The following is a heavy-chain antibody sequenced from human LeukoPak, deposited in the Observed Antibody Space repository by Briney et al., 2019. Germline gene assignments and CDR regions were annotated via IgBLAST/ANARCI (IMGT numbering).Heavy chain of an antibody. D-gene: IGHD2-2*02. V-gene: IGHV4-61*01. CDR2: IYYSGST. Sequence: SETLSLTCTVSGGSLSSGSYYWSWIRQPPGTGLEWIGYIYYSGSTNYNPSLKSRVTISVDTSKNQFSLKLSSVTAADTAVYYCARGAATAATPFDYWGQGTLVAVSS. CDR3: ARGAATAATPFDY. CDR1: GGSLSSGSYY. J-gene: IGHJ4*02.